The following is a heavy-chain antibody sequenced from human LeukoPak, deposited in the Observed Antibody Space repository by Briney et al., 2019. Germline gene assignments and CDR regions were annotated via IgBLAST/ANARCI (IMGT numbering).Heavy chain of an antibody. J-gene: IGHJ4*02. CDR1: ACTFRSNW. D-gene: IGHD5-24*01. Sequence: GWSLRLSCVVSACTFRSNWRKWVRQGPGKGRERVADIKSEGREKDYADSVKGLFTISRDNAKTPLYLQINSLKAEDTAVYYCASGSGWRQLYWGQGTLVTVSP. V-gene: IGHV3-7*01. CDR2: IKSEGREK. CDR3: ASGSGWRQLY.